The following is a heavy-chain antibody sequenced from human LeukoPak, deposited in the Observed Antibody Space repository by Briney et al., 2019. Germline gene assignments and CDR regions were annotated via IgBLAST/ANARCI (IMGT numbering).Heavy chain of an antibody. V-gene: IGHV3-23*01. CDR1: GFTFSTYA. CDR3: ARVYYDGTYYFDY. Sequence: GGSLRLSCAASGFTFSTYAMIWVRQAPGKGLEWVSAISGNGGTTYYADSVKGRFTISRDNSKNTLCLQMNSLRADDTAVYYCARVYYDGTYYFDYWGQGTLVTVSS. CDR2: ISGNGGTT. J-gene: IGHJ4*02. D-gene: IGHD3-22*01.